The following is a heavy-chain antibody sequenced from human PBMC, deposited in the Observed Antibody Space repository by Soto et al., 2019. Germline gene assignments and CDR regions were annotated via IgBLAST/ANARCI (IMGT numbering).Heavy chain of an antibody. CDR2: VSPHGANT. D-gene: IGHD1-1*01. CDR1: GFTFGSCG. V-gene: IGHV3-23*01. CDR3: ATEGAKTTWNFDY. Sequence: RLSCVASGFTFGSCGMNWVRQAPGKGLEWVAGVSPHGANTYYADSVRGRFIISRDDSRNTVSLDMNSLRGDDSAVYYCATEGAKTTWNFDYWGQGTVVTVP. J-gene: IGHJ4*02.